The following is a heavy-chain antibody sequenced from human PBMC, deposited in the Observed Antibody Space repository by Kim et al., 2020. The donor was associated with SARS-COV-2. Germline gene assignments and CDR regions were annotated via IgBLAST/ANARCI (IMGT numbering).Heavy chain of an antibody. CDR3: ARHLSTMVRGTYYFDY. V-gene: IGHV4-39*01. D-gene: IGHD3-10*01. J-gene: IGHJ4*02. Sequence: SLKSRVTISVDTSKNQFSLKLSSVTAADTAVYYCARHLSTMVRGTYYFDYWGQGTLVTVSS.